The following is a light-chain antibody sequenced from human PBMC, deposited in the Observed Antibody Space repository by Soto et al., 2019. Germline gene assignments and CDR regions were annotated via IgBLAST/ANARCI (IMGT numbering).Light chain of an antibody. J-gene: IGLJ3*02. CDR1: SSVIGGYNY. V-gene: IGLV2-14*01. Sequence: QSALTQPASVSGSPGQSITISCTGSSSVIGGYNYVSWYQQYPGKAPKLMIYEVSNRPSGVSNRFSASKSGNTASLTISGLQAEDETDYYCSSYTNSGTGVFGGGPKLTVL. CDR2: EVS. CDR3: SSYTNSGTGV.